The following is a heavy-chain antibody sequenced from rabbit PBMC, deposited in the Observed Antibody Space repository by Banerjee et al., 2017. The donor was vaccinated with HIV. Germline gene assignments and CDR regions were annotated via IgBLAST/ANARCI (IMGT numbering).Heavy chain of an antibody. V-gene: IGHV1S45*01. Sequence: QEQLEESGGGLVKPEGSLTLTCKASGFSFSTYYSICWVRQAPGKGLEWIACIHTGDGNTHYASWAKGRFTISKTSSTTVTLQMTSLTAADTATYFCARGGDYTYGYGGYVYGLWGPGTLVTVS. CDR2: IHTGDGNT. J-gene: IGHJ4*01. CDR3: ARGGDYTYGYGGYVYGL. CDR1: GFSFSTYYS. D-gene: IGHD6-1*01.